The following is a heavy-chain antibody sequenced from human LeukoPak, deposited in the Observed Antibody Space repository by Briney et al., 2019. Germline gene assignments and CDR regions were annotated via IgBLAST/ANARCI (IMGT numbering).Heavy chain of an antibody. CDR1: GFTFSSYA. V-gene: IGHV3-30-3*01. CDR2: ISYDGSNK. CDR3: AKATYSSGWSNLDY. D-gene: IGHD6-19*01. J-gene: IGHJ4*02. Sequence: SGGSLRLSCAASGFTFSSYAMHWVRQAPGKGLEWVAVISYDGSNKYYADSVKGRFTISRDNSKNTLYVQMNSLRAEDTAVYYCAKATYSSGWSNLDYWGQGTLVTVSS.